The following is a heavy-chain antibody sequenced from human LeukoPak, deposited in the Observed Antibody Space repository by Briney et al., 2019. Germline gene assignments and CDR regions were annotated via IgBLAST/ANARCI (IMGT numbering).Heavy chain of an antibody. D-gene: IGHD6-19*01. Sequence: SETLSLTCTVSGGSISSYYWSWIRQPPGKGLEWIGYIYYSGSTNYNPSLTSRVTISVDTSKNQFSLRLSSVTAADTAVYYCARVAAYSSGWYVFDYWGQGTLVTVSS. CDR3: ARVAAYSSGWYVFDY. V-gene: IGHV4-59*08. J-gene: IGHJ4*02. CDR2: IYYSGST. CDR1: GGSISSYY.